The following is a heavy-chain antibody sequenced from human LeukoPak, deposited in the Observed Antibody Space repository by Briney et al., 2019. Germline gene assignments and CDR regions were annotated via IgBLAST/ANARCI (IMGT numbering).Heavy chain of an antibody. CDR2: ISGSGGST. J-gene: IGHJ4*02. CDR3: AKLTVVVPAASLDY. CDR1: GFTFSSYA. D-gene: IGHD2-2*01. Sequence: PGGSLRLSCAASGFTFSSYAMSWVRQAPGKGREWGSAISGSGGSTYYADSVKGRFTISRDNSKNTLYLQMNSLRAEDTAVYYCAKLTVVVPAASLDYWGQGTLVTVSS. V-gene: IGHV3-23*01.